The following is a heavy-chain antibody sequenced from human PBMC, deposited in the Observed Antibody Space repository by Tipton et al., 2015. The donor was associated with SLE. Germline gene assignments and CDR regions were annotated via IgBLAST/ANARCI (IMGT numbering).Heavy chain of an antibody. Sequence: LRLSCTVSGGSISRYYWSWIRQPPGKGLEWIGYFYYSGSTNYNPSLKSRVTISVDTSKNQFSLKLSSVTAADTAVYYCARGAVLIQDNSWFDPWGQGTLVTVSS. V-gene: IGHV4-59*01. CDR1: GGSISRYY. CDR3: ARGAVLIQDNSWFDP. J-gene: IGHJ5*02. D-gene: IGHD2-21*01. CDR2: FYYSGST.